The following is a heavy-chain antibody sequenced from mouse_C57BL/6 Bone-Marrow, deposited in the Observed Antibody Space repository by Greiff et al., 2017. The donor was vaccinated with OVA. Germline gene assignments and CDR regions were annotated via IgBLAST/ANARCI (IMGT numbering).Heavy chain of an antibody. V-gene: IGHV5-15*01. D-gene: IGHD4-1*01. J-gene: IGHJ3*01. Sequence: EVQGVESGGGLVQPGGSLKLSCAASGFTFSDYGMAWVRQAPRKGPEWVAFISNLAYSIYYADTVTGRFTISRENAKNTLYLEMSSLRSEDTAMYYCARWDWDVAWFAYWGQGTLVTVSA. CDR1: GFTFSDYG. CDR3: ARWDWDVAWFAY. CDR2: ISNLAYSI.